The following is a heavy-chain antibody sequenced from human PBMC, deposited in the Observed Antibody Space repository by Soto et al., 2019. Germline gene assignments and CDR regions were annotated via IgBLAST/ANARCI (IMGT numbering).Heavy chain of an antibody. V-gene: IGHV4-31*03. D-gene: IGHD3-22*01. CDR3: ARGYDYDSGGYPFDY. J-gene: IGHJ4*02. CDR2: IYYSGST. Sequence: LSLTCSVSGGSVSSDIYYWTWIRQHPGKGPEWIGHIYYSGSTYYNPSLKSRVTITLDMSKNQFSLKLTSVSAADTAVYYCARGYDYDSGGYPFDYWGQGTLVTV. CDR1: GGSVSSDIYY.